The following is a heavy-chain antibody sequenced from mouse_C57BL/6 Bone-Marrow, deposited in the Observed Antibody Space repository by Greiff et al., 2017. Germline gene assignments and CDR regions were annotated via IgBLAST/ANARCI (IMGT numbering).Heavy chain of an antibody. J-gene: IGHJ3*01. V-gene: IGHV5-12*01. CDR1: GFTFSDYY. D-gene: IGHD2-4*01. CDR2: ISNGGGST. CDR3: ARPFYYDFLFAY. Sequence: EVQGVESGGGLVQPGGSLKLSCAASGFTFSDYYMYWVRQTPEKRLEWVAYISNGGGSTYYPDTVKGRFTISRDNAKNTLYLQMSRLKSEDTAMYYCARPFYYDFLFAYWCQGTLVTVSA.